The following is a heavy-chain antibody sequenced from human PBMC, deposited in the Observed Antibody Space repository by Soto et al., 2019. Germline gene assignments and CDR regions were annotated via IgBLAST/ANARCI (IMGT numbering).Heavy chain of an antibody. CDR2: IYVGASST. D-gene: IGHD3-10*01. Sequence: PGESLKISCQGSGYSFTNYWVGWVRQMPGKGLEWVGIIYVGASSTRYSPSFQGQVTISADKSISTAYLQWSSLKVSDTAIYYCESGSGSPNYYYPMDVWGQGTTVTVYS. V-gene: IGHV5-51*01. CDR3: ESGSGSPNYYYPMDV. CDR1: GYSFTNYW. J-gene: IGHJ6*02.